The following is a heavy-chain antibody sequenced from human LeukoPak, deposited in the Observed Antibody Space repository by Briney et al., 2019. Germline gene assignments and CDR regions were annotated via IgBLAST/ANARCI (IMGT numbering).Heavy chain of an antibody. D-gene: IGHD1-26*01. J-gene: IGHJ3*02. CDR1: GGSISGYY. CDR2: IYHSGST. Sequence: SETLSLTCTVSGGSISGYYWSWIRQPPGKGLEWIGYIYHSGSTYYSPSLKSRVTISVDRSKNQFSLKLSSVTAADTAVYYCARGATGAFDIWGQGTMVTVSS. V-gene: IGHV4-59*12. CDR3: ARGATGAFDI.